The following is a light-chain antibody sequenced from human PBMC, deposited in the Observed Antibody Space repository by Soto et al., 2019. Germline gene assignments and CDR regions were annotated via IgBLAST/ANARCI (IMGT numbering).Light chain of an antibody. J-gene: IGKJ4*01. CDR3: QRYNSAPLFT. CDR2: AAS. Sequence: DIQMTQSPSSLSASVGDRVTITCRASQDISNYLAWYQHKPGKVPKLLIYAASTLQSGVPSRFSGSGSGTDFTLTISSLQPEDVATYYCQRYNSAPLFTFGGGTKVEIK. V-gene: IGKV1-27*01. CDR1: QDISNY.